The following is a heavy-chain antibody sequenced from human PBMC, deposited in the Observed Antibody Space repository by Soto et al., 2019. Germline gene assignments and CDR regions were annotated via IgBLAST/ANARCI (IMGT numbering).Heavy chain of an antibody. CDR3: AREGSGYNF. D-gene: IGHD5-12*01. J-gene: IGHJ4*02. CDR1: GGSVSNFG. CDR2: IVPVFGRP. V-gene: IGHV1-69*13. Sequence: PVEGSCKASGGSVSNFGFSWVRQAPGQGLEWMGGIVPVFGRPNYAQRFRGRLTITADESTSTGYMELISLRSDDTAVYYCAREGSGYNFWGQGTQVTVSS.